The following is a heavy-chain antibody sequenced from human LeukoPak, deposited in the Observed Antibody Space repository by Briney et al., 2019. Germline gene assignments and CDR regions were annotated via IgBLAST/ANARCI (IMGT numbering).Heavy chain of an antibody. CDR2: IYYSGST. J-gene: IGHJ4*02. CDR1: GGSISSYY. D-gene: IGHD3-22*01. Sequence: SETLSLTCTVSGGSISSYYWSWIRQPPGKGLEWIGYIYYSGSTNYNPSLKSRVTISVDTSKNQFSLKLSSVTAADTAVYYCARGTGGYYYDSSGTFDYWGQGTLVTVSS. V-gene: IGHV4-59*01. CDR3: ARGTGGYYYDSSGTFDY.